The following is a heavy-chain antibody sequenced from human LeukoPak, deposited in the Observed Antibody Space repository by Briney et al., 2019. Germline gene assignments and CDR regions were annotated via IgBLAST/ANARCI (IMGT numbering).Heavy chain of an antibody. V-gene: IGHV4-59*12. CDR3: ATATETYYDFWSGYPTGDYYYGMDV. J-gene: IGHJ6*02. Sequence: SETLSLTCTVSGGSISSYYWSWIRQPPGKGLEWIGYIYYSGSTNYNPSLKSRVTISVDTSKNQFSLQLNSVTPEDTAVYYCATATETYYDFWSGYPTGDYYYGMDVWGQGTTVTVSS. CDR1: GGSISSYY. D-gene: IGHD3-3*01. CDR2: IYYSGST.